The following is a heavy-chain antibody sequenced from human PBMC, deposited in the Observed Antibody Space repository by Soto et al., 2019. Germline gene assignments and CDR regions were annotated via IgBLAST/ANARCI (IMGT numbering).Heavy chain of an antibody. J-gene: IGHJ4*02. CDR3: NTDIVFRLATSTGLDY. CDR2: IKSKTDGGTT. V-gene: IGHV3-15*07. CDR1: GFTFSNAW. Sequence: PGGSLRLSCAASGFTFSNAWMNWVRQAPGKGLEWVGRIKSKTDGGTTDYAAPGKGRFTISRDDSKNTLYLQMNSLKTDDTSVYYCNTDIVFRLATSTGLDYWGQGTPVTVSS. D-gene: IGHD3-16*02.